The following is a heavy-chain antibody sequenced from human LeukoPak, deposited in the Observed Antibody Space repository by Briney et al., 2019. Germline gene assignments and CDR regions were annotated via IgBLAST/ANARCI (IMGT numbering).Heavy chain of an antibody. J-gene: IGHJ5*02. CDR3: ARDRGGLYKRQLVHGGWFDP. CDR2: VRYDGINI. Sequence: PGGSLRLSCVASGFTFSNFGMHWVRQAPGKGLEWVAFVRYDGINIHNSDSVRGRFTVSRDDSKSTLTLQMNSLRPDNTDIYNRARDRGGLYKRQLVHGGWFDPWGQGTLVTVSS. D-gene: IGHD6-6*01. V-gene: IGHV3-30*02. CDR1: GFTFSNFG.